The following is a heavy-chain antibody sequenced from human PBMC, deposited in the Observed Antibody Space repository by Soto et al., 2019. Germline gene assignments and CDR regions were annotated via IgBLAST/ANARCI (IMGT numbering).Heavy chain of an antibody. D-gene: IGHD6-6*01. CDR1: GFTFSSYA. J-gene: IGHJ4*02. CDR3: AKRSSSSTFDY. CDR2: ISGGDDST. V-gene: IGHV3-23*01. Sequence: EVQLLESGGGLVQPGESLRLSCAASGFTFSSYAMSWVRQAPWKGLEWVAVISGGDDSTYYVDSVKGRFTISSDNSKNTLYLQMNSLRAEDTAVYYCAKRSSSSTFDYWCQGTLVTVSS.